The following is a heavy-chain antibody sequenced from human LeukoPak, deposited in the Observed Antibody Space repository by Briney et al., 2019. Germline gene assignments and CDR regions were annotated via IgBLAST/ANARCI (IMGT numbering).Heavy chain of an antibody. J-gene: IGHJ4*02. CDR3: AKDLHDSGSYRELFDY. Sequence: PGGSLRLSCAASGFTFSSYAMSWVRQAPGKGLEWVSAISGSGGSTYYADSVKGRFTISRDNSKNTLYLQMNSLRAEDTAVYYCAKDLHDSGSYRELFDYWGQGTLVTVSS. V-gene: IGHV3-23*01. CDR1: GFTFSSYA. CDR2: ISGSGGST. D-gene: IGHD1-26*01.